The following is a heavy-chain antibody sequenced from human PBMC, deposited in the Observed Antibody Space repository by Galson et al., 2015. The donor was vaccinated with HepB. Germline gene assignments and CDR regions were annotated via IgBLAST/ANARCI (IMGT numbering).Heavy chain of an antibody. J-gene: IGHJ4*02. V-gene: IGHV4-39*01. CDR3: LRIAVAYYYFDY. CDR1: GGSISSSSYY. Sequence: ETLSLTCTVSGGSISSSSYYWGWIRQPPGKGLEWIGSIYYSGSTYYNPSLKSRVTISVDTSKNQFPLKLSSVTAADTAVYYCLRIAVAYYYFDYWGQGTLVTVSS. D-gene: IGHD6-19*01. CDR2: IYYSGST.